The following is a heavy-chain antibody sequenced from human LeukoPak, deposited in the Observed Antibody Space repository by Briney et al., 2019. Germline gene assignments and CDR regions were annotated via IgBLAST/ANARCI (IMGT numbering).Heavy chain of an antibody. CDR1: GFTFSSYW. CDR3: TTWDGVN. D-gene: IGHD1-14*01. V-gene: IGHV3-74*01. Sequence: GGSLRLSCAASGFTFSSYWVHWVRQAPGKGLVWVSPINSDGSSTSYADSVKGRFTISRDNAKNTLSLQMNSLRAEDTAVYYCTTWDGVNWGQGTMVTVSS. CDR2: INSDGSST. J-gene: IGHJ3*01.